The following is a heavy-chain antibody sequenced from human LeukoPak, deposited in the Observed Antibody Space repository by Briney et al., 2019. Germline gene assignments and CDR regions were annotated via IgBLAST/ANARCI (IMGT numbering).Heavy chain of an antibody. CDR3: ARVQGYCSTTSCYPHY. Sequence: EASVKVSCKASGYTLTNYALNWVRQAPGQVLEWMGWINTNTGNPTYAQGFTGRFVFSLDTSVNTAYLQISSLKAEDTAIYYCARVQGYCSTTSCYPHYWGQGTLVTVSS. D-gene: IGHD2-2*01. CDR2: INTNTGNP. J-gene: IGHJ4*02. V-gene: IGHV7-4-1*02. CDR1: GYTLTNYA.